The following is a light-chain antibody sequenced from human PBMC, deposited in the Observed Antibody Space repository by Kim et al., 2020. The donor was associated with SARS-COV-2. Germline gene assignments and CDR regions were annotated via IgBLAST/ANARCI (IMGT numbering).Light chain of an antibody. CDR3: QQYNNWTT. Sequence: EIVMTQSPATLSVSPGERATLSCRASQSVSSNLAWYQQKPGQAPRRLIYGASTRATGIPARFSGSGSGTEFTLTISSLQSEDVAVYYCQQYNNWTTFRPGTKVDIQ. V-gene: IGKV3-15*01. CDR2: GAS. CDR1: QSVSSN. J-gene: IGKJ3*01.